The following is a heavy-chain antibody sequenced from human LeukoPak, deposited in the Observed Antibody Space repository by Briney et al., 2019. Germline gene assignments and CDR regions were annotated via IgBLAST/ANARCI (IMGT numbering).Heavy chain of an antibody. J-gene: IGHJ4*02. Sequence: SETLSLTCTVSGGSISSGDYYWSWIRQPPGKGLEWIGYIYYSGSTYYNPSLKSRVTISVDTSKNQFSLKLSSVTAADTAVYYCARSRLLWLGHPPTYFDYWGQGTLVTVSS. CDR1: GGSISSGDYY. V-gene: IGHV4-30-4*01. CDR2: IYYSGST. CDR3: ARSRLLWLGHPPTYFDY. D-gene: IGHD3-10*01.